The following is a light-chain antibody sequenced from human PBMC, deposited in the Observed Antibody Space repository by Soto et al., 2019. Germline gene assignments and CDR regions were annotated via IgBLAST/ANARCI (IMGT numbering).Light chain of an antibody. Sequence: EILMTQSPATLSVSPGQRATLSCRASQSVSSHLAWYQQKPGQTPRLLIYDASTRATGIPVRFSGGGSGTEFTLTISSLRSEDLAVYYCQQYSLWPLTFGGGTRVE. V-gene: IGKV3-15*01. CDR3: QQYSLWPLT. J-gene: IGKJ4*01. CDR2: DAS. CDR1: QSVSSH.